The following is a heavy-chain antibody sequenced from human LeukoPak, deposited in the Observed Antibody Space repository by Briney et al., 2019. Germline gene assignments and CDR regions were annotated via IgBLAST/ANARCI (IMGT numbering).Heavy chain of an antibody. D-gene: IGHD1-26*01. CDR3: AKGGKWDVTPFDY. J-gene: IGHJ4*02. CDR1: GFTFSSYG. V-gene: IGHV3-33*06. Sequence: GGSLRLSCAASGFTFSSYGMHWVRQAPGKGLEWVAVIWYDGSNKNYADSVEGRFTISRDNSKNTLYLQVNSLRAEDTAVYYCAKGGKWDVTPFDYWGQGTLVTVSS. CDR2: IWYDGSNK.